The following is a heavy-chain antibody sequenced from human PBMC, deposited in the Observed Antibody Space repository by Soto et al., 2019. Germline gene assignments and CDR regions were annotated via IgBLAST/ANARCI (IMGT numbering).Heavy chain of an antibody. CDR2: IYYSGST. J-gene: IGHJ3*02. Sequence: SETLSLTCTVSGGSISSYYWSWFRQPPGKGLEWIGYIYYSGSTNYNPSLKSRVTISVDTSKNQFSLKLSSVTAADTAVYYCARHRPYSSGDAFDIWGQGTMVTVSS. D-gene: IGHD6-25*01. CDR3: ARHRPYSSGDAFDI. CDR1: GGSISSYY. V-gene: IGHV4-59*08.